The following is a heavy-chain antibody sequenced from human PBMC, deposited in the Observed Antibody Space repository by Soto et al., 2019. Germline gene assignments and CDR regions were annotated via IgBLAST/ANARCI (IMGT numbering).Heavy chain of an antibody. CDR3: AREDIVVVPAAIGPLGY. CDR2: IWRDGSDK. Sequence: GGSLRLSCAASGFTFSSYGMHWVRQAPGKGLEWVAVIWRDGSDKYYADSVKGRFTISRDNSKSTLYLQMNSLRAEDTALYYCAREDIVVVPAAIGPLGYWGQGTLVTVSS. J-gene: IGHJ4*02. D-gene: IGHD2-2*01. V-gene: IGHV3-33*01. CDR1: GFTFSSYG.